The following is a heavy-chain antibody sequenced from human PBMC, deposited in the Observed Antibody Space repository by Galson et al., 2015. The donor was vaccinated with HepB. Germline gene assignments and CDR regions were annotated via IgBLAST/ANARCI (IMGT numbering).Heavy chain of an antibody. CDR3: AKDLGDLIAAAGIEIDYYYGMDV. D-gene: IGHD6-13*01. Sequence: SLRLSCAASGFTFSSYGMHWVRQAPGKGLEWVAFIRYDGSNKYYADSVKGRFTISRDNSKNTLYLQMNSLRAEDTAVYYCAKDLGDLIAAAGIEIDYYYGMDVWGQGTTVTVSS. CDR2: IRYDGSNK. CDR1: GFTFSSYG. V-gene: IGHV3-30*02. J-gene: IGHJ6*02.